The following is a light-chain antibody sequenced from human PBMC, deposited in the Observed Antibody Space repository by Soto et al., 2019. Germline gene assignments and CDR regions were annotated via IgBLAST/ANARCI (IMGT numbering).Light chain of an antibody. V-gene: IGLV2-23*01. CDR3: FSFTSTNTHV. CDR1: SSDFGSYKF. J-gene: IGLJ1*01. CDR2: ETS. Sequence: QSILTQPASVSGSPGQSVTISCTGTSSDFGSYKFVSWYQHHPGTVPKVIIYETSKRPSGVSDRFSGSKSGNTASLTISGLQAEDEADYYCFSFTSTNTHVFGSGTKVTVL.